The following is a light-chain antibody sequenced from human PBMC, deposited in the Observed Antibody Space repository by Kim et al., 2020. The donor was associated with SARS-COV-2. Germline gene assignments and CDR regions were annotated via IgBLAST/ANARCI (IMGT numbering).Light chain of an antibody. V-gene: IGKV3-20*01. J-gene: IGKJ4*01. Sequence: SPGERATHSCRASQSISSSSLAWYQQIPGQAPRLLIYGASSRATGIPDRFSGSGSGTDFTLTISRLEPEDFAVYYCQQYGSSPLTFGGGTKVDIK. CDR1: QSISSSS. CDR3: QQYGSSPLT. CDR2: GAS.